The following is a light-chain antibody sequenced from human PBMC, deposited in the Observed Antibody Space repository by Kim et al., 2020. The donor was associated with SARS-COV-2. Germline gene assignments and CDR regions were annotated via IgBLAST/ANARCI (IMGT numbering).Light chain of an antibody. CDR2: GAS. CDR3: QQYNNWPRDT. Sequence: EIVMTQSPATLSVSPGERATLSSRASQSVSSNLAWYQQKPGQAPRLLIYGASTRATGIPARFSGSGSGTEFTLTISSLQSEDFAVYYCQQYNNWPRDTFGQGTKLEI. J-gene: IGKJ2*01. V-gene: IGKV3-15*01. CDR1: QSVSSN.